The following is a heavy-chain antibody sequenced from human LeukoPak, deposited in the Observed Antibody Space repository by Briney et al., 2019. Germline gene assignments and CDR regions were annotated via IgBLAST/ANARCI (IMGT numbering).Heavy chain of an antibody. Sequence: SETLSLTCTVSGGSISSSSYYWGWIRQPPGKGLEWIGSIYYSGSTYYNPSLKSRVTISVDTSKNQFSLKLSSVTAADTAVYYCARRGILTGIDYWGQGTLVTVSS. CDR3: ARRGILTGIDY. J-gene: IGHJ4*02. CDR2: IYYSGST. CDR1: GGSISSSSYY. D-gene: IGHD3-9*01. V-gene: IGHV4-39*01.